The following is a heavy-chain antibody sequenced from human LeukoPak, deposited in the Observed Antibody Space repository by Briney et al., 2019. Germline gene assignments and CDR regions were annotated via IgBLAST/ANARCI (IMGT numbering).Heavy chain of an antibody. CDR1: GDSISGTNW. V-gene: IGHV4-4*02. D-gene: IGHD3-22*01. Sequence: SETLSLTCAVSGDSISGTNWWSWVRQSPGKGLEWIGEMYHTGSSNYNPSLKSRVTISVDTSKNQFSLKLSSVPAADTAVYYCARRLRGDSSGYYFGEFDYWGQGTLVTVSS. CDR3: ARRLRGDSSGYYFGEFDY. J-gene: IGHJ4*02. CDR2: MYHTGSS.